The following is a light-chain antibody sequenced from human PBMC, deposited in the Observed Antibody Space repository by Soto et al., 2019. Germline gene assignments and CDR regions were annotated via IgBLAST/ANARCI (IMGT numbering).Light chain of an antibody. Sequence: QSVLTQPASVSGSPGQSIAISCTGTSSDVGGYSYVSWYQQQPGKAPKLVISDVSNRPSGVPDRFSGSKSGTSASLAISGLQSEDEADYYCAAWDDSLNGYVFGTGTKVTVL. CDR3: AAWDDSLNGYV. J-gene: IGLJ1*01. V-gene: IGLV2-14*01. CDR1: SSDVGGYSY. CDR2: DVS.